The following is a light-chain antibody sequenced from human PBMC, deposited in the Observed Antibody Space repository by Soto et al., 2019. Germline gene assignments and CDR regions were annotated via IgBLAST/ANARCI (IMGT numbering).Light chain of an antibody. J-gene: IGKJ4*01. CDR2: AAS. CDR1: QSISSY. CDR3: QQYNSYLLT. Sequence: DIQMTQSASSLSASFGDRVTITWGASQSISSYLNWNQQKPGKAPKLLIYAASSLQSGVPSRFSGSGSGTDFTLTISSLQTDDFATYYCQQYNSYLLTFGGGTKVDIK. V-gene: IGKV1-39*01.